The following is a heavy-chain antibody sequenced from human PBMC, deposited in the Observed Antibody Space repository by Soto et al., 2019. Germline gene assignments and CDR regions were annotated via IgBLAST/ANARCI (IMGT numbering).Heavy chain of an antibody. V-gene: IGHV5-10-1*01. D-gene: IGHD3-22*01. J-gene: IGHJ6*02. Sequence: GESVKISCKGSGYSFTSYWIIWVRQMPGKGLEWMGRIDPSDSYTNYGPSFQGHVTISADKSISTAYLQWSSLKASDTAMYYCARHRPYFYDMIRHYYSMTLWAQATTFPAP. CDR3: ARHRPYFYDMIRHYYSMTL. CDR1: GYSFTSYW. CDR2: IDPSDSYT.